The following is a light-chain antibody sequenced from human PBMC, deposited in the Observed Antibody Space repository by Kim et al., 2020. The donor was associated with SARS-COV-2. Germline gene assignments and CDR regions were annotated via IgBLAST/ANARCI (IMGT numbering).Light chain of an antibody. J-gene: IGKJ1*01. CDR3: HQYGSSPLS. Sequence: ASVGDTVTITCRASQSVSHDLACHQHKPGKAPTLLFYDASSLEGGVPSRFRGSGSGTELTLTITSLQTEDFATYYCHQYGSSPLSFGQGTKVDIK. CDR2: DAS. CDR1: QSVSHD. V-gene: IGKV1-5*01.